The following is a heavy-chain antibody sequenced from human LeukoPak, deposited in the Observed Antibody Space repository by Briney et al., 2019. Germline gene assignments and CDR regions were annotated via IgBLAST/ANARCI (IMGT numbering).Heavy chain of an antibody. CDR3: AKCPTRIQLHAFDI. D-gene: IGHD5-18*01. CDR2: ISGSGGST. Sequence: PGGSLRLSCAASGFTFSSYARSWVRQAPWKGLEWVSAISGSGGSTYYADSVKGRFTISRDNSKNTLYLQMNSLRAEDTAVYYCAKCPTRIQLHAFDIWGQGTMVTVSS. V-gene: IGHV3-23*01. J-gene: IGHJ3*02. CDR1: GFTFSSYA.